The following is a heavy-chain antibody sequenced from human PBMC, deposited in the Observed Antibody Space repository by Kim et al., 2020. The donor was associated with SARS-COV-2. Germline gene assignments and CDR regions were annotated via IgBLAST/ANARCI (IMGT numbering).Heavy chain of an antibody. Sequence: SETLSITCTVSGGSISSSSYYWGWIRQPPGKGLEWIGSIYYSGSTYYNPSLKSRVTISVDTSKNQFSLKLSSVTAADTAVYYCSRRGGYSSLFDYWGQGT. V-gene: IGHV4-39*01. CDR3: SRRGGYSSLFDY. J-gene: IGHJ4*02. CDR2: IYYSGST. CDR1: GGSISSSSYY. D-gene: IGHD6-13*01.